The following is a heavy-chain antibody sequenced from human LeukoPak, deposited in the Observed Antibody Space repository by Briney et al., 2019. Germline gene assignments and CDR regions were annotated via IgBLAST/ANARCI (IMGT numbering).Heavy chain of an antibody. D-gene: IGHD6-13*01. Sequence: PAGGSLRLSCAASGFTFSSYWMSWVRQAPGKGLEWVANIKQDGSEKYYVDSVKGRFTISRDNAKNSLYLQMNSLRAEDTAVYYCARDTIAAAGPFDYWGQGTLVTVSS. CDR1: GFTFSSYW. V-gene: IGHV3-7*01. CDR2: IKQDGSEK. J-gene: IGHJ4*02. CDR3: ARDTIAAAGPFDY.